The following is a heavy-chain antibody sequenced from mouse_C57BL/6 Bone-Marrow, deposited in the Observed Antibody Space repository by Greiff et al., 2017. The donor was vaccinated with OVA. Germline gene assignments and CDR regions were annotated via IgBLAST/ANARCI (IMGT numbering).Heavy chain of an antibody. CDR2: IHPNSGST. J-gene: IGHJ4*01. CDR1: GYTFTSYW. CDR3: ARGSPYYAMDY. Sequence: VQLVESGAELVKPGASVKLSCKASGYTFTSYWMHWVKQRPGQGLEWIGMIHPNSGSTNYNEKFKSKATLTVDKSSSTAYMQLSSLTSEDSAVYYCARGSPYYAMDYWGQGTSVTVSS. V-gene: IGHV1-64*01. D-gene: IGHD1-1*02.